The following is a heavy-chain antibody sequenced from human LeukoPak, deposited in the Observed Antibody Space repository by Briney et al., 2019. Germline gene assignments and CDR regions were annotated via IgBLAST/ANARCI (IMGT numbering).Heavy chain of an antibody. CDR2: ISGDGTST. V-gene: IGHV3-74*01. Sequence: PGGSLRLSGAASGFTFSSYWMHWVRQAPGKGLVWVSRISGDGTSTGYADSVKGRFTISRDNAKNMLYLQMNSLRDENTAVYYCGRQQAAAGDYWGQGTLVTVSS. CDR3: GRQQAAAGDY. J-gene: IGHJ4*02. CDR1: GFTFSSYW. D-gene: IGHD6-13*01.